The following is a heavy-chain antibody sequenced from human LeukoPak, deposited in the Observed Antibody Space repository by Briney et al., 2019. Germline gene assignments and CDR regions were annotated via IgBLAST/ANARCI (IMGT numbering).Heavy chain of an antibody. V-gene: IGHV3-23*01. Sequence: QPGGSLRLSCAASGFTFSSYAMSWVRQAPGKGLEWVSAISGSGGSTYYADSVKGRFTISRDNSKNTLYLQVNSLRAEDTAVYYCAKSGVVPAAILLWFDPWGQGTLVTVSS. CDR3: AKSGVVPAAILLWFDP. CDR1: GFTFSSYA. D-gene: IGHD2-2*01. CDR2: ISGSGGST. J-gene: IGHJ5*02.